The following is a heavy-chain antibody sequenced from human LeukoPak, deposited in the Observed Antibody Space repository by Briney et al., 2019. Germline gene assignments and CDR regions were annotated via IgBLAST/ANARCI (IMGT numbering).Heavy chain of an antibody. CDR1: GFSISSYW. CDR3: VTDGNKWNDFEF. J-gene: IGHJ4*02. CDR2: INQDGSEQ. Sequence: PGGSLRLSCAASGFSISSYWMNWVRQAPGKGLEWVAYINQDGSEQFYVDSVKGRFTISRDNAKNSVFLQMDSLRAEDTAVYYCVTDGNKWNDFEFWGQGTLVTVSS. V-gene: IGHV3-7*01. D-gene: IGHD1-1*01.